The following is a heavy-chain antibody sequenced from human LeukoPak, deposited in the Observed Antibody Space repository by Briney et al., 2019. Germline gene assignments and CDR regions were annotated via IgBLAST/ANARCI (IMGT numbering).Heavy chain of an antibody. J-gene: IGHJ4*02. D-gene: IGHD6-19*01. V-gene: IGHV3-21*04. Sequence: GGSLRLSCAASGFTFRDYTMNWVRQAPGKGLEWVSAISKSGTYIKYADSVKGRFTVSRDNAKNSLFLQMNSLRAEDTAVYYCAKIIAVADYYFDYWGQGTLVTVSS. CDR2: ISKSGTYI. CDR3: AKIIAVADYYFDY. CDR1: GFTFRDYT.